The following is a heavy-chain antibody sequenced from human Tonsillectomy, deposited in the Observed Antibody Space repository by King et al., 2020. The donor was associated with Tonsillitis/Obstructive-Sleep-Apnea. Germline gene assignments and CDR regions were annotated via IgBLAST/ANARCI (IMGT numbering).Heavy chain of an antibody. CDR1: GFTFSSYE. CDR2: ISSSGNTI. Sequence: VQLVESGGGLVQPGGSLRLSCAASGFTFSSYEMNWVRQAPGKGLEWVSYISSSGNTIYYADSVKGRFTISRDNSKNSLYLQMNSLRAEDTALYYCASDHEAVAVKPRYFDYWGQGTLVTVSS. V-gene: IGHV3-48*03. J-gene: IGHJ4*02. D-gene: IGHD6-19*01. CDR3: ASDHEAVAVKPRYFDY.